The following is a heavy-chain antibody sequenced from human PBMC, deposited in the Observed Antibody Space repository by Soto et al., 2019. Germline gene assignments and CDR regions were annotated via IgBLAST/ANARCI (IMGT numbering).Heavy chain of an antibody. CDR3: ARGKRGIRYYGSGTSDWLDP. Sequence: LSLTCAVSGGSISSGDYSWSWIRQPPGKGLEWIGYMFHSGSAYYNPSLKSRVTISVDRSKNQFSLKLTSLTAADTAVYYCARGKRGIRYYGSGTSDWLDPWGQGTLVTVS. D-gene: IGHD3-10*01. J-gene: IGHJ5*02. CDR1: GGSISSGDYS. V-gene: IGHV4-30-2*01. CDR2: MFHSGSA.